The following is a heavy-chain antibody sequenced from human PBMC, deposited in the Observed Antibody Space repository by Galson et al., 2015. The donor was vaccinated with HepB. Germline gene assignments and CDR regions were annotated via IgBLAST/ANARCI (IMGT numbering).Heavy chain of an antibody. Sequence: SVKVSCKASGGTFSSYAISWVRQAPGQGLEWMGGIIPILGIANYAQKFQGRVTITADKSTSTAYMELSSLRSEDTAVYYCARVVTYDYIWGSYRRSPSYFDYWGQGTLVTVSS. V-gene: IGHV1-69*10. CDR2: IIPILGIA. CDR3: ARVVTYDYIWGSYRRSPSYFDY. CDR1: GGTFSSYA. J-gene: IGHJ4*02. D-gene: IGHD3-16*02.